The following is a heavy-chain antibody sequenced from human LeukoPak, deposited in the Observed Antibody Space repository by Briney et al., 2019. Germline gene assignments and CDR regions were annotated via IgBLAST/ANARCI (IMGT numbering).Heavy chain of an antibody. Sequence: NPSETLSLTCTVSGGSISSYYWSWIRQPPGKGVQWIGYIYYSGSTNYNPSLKSRVTISVDTSKNQFPLKLSSVTAADTAVYYCARAEPHYDFWSGYYTKGAFDIWGQGTMVTVSS. CDR3: ARAEPHYDFWSGYYTKGAFDI. D-gene: IGHD3-3*01. CDR1: GGSISSYY. V-gene: IGHV4-59*01. CDR2: IYYSGST. J-gene: IGHJ3*02.